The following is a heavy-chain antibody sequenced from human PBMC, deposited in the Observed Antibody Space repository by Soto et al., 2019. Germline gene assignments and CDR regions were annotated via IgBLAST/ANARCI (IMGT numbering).Heavy chain of an antibody. CDR1: AFTFRNYW. J-gene: IGHJ4*02. D-gene: IGHD2-2*01. CDR2: IKEDGSEK. V-gene: IGHV3-7*04. Sequence: GGSLRLSCAASAFTFRNYWMSWVRQAPGKGLECVAKIKEDGSEKYYVDSVKGRFTISRDNAKNSVYLQMNSLTAEDTAVYYCARASSSTSGAIDYWGQGTLVTVSS. CDR3: ARASSSTSGAIDY.